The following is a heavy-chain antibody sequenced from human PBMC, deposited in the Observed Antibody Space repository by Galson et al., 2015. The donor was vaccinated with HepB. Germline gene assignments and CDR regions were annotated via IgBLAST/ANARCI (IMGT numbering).Heavy chain of an antibody. J-gene: IGHJ3*01. Sequence: SLRLSCAASGFTFSTYAMSWVRPAPGKGLEWVSTINDISSSTYYAGSVKGRFTISRDNSKNTLYLQMNSLRAEDTALYYCAKDGRVVVAATETDAFDVWGQGTMVTVSS. D-gene: IGHD2-15*01. CDR1: GFTFSTYA. CDR2: INDISSST. CDR3: AKDGRVVVAATETDAFDV. V-gene: IGHV3-23*01.